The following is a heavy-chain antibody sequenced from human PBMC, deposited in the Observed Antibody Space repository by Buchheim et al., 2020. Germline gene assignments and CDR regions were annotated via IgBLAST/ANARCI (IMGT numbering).Heavy chain of an antibody. CDR2: VYRSGST. V-gene: IGHV4-4*02. D-gene: IGHD3-10*01. CDR3: ARDLSGGVKYGSGDAFDI. CDR1: GGSISSSYW. Sequence: QVQLQESGPGLVKPSGTPSLTCAVSGGSISSSYWWSWVRQPPGKGLEWIGEVYRSGSTNYNPSLKSRVTISVDKSKNQFSLKRSSVTAADTAVYYCARDLSGGVKYGSGDAFDIWGQGT. J-gene: IGHJ3*02.